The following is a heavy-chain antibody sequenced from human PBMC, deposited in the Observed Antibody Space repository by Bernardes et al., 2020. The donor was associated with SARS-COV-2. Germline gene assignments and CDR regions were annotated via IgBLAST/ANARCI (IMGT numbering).Heavy chain of an antibody. V-gene: IGHV4-39*01. D-gene: IGHD2-21*02. CDR1: GGSISSSGYY. J-gene: IGHJ6*02. Sequence: SETLSLTCTVSGGSISSSGYYWGWIRQSPGKGLEWIGSMHSSGSTYYNPSLQSRVTESLDTSKNQFSLSLISVTAADSAVYYCAGSSCGIDCYIGGLRSWDYGMDVWGQGTTVAVSS. CDR3: AGSSCGIDCYIGGLRSWDYGMDV. CDR2: MHSSGST.